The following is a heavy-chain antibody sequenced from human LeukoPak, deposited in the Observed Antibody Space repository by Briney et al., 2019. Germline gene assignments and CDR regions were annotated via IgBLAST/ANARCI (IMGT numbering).Heavy chain of an antibody. Sequence: QAGGSLRLSCAASGFTVSSNYMSWVRQAPGKGLEWVSVIYSGGSTYYADSVKGRFTISRDNSKNTLYLQMNSLRAEDTAVYYCARGDIVVVYYYYGMDVWGQGTTVTVSS. CDR2: IYSGGST. D-gene: IGHD2-2*01. CDR1: GFTVSSNY. J-gene: IGHJ6*02. V-gene: IGHV3-66*01. CDR3: ARGDIVVVYYYYGMDV.